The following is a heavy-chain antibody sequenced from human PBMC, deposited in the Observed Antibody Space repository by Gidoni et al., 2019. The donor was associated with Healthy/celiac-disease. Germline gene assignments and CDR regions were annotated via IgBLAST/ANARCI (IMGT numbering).Heavy chain of an antibody. Sequence: EVQLVESGGGLVKPGGSPRLSCAASGFPFSSYSMNWVRQAPGKGLEWVSSISSSSSYIYYADSVKGRFTISRDNAKNSLYLQMNSLRAEDTAVYYCARDGGIAGEYYFDYWGQGTLVTVSS. CDR1: GFPFSSYS. J-gene: IGHJ4*02. CDR2: ISSSSSYI. V-gene: IGHV3-21*01. D-gene: IGHD6-13*01. CDR3: ARDGGIAGEYYFDY.